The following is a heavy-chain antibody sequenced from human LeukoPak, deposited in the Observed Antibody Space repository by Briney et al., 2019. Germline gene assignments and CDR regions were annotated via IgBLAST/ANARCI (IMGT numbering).Heavy chain of an antibody. Sequence: GESLKISCQGSGYTFTNYWIGWVRQMSGKGLEGMGIIYPGDSDTRYSPSFQGQVTISADKSISTAYLQWSSLKASDTAVYYCARRMYGDYQDYFDFWGQGTLVTVSS. CDR1: GYTFTNYW. D-gene: IGHD4-17*01. V-gene: IGHV5-51*01. CDR2: IYPGDSDT. J-gene: IGHJ4*02. CDR3: ARRMYGDYQDYFDF.